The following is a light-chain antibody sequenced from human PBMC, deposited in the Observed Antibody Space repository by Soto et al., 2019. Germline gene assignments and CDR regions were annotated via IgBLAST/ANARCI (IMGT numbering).Light chain of an antibody. CDR3: ISYTTSSTSYV. V-gene: IGLV2-14*01. Sequence: QSVLTQPASVSGSPGQSITISCTGTSSDVGLYNYVSWYQQYPGKAPKLMIFEVSNRPSGVSNRFSGSKSGNTASLTISGFQAEDEADYYCISYTTSSTSYVFGTGTKVTVL. CDR1: SSDVGLYNY. J-gene: IGLJ1*01. CDR2: EVS.